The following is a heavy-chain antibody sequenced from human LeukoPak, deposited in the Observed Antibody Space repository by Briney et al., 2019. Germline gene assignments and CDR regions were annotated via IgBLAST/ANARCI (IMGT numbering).Heavy chain of an antibody. CDR3: ARVDIVVPAAMSGAYYYYYYMDV. V-gene: IGHV6-1*01. D-gene: IGHD2-2*01. Sequence: SQTLSLTCAISGDSVSSNSAAWNWIRQSPSRGLEWLGRTYYRSKWYNDYAVSVKSRITINPDTSKNQFSLQLNSVTPEDTAVYYCARVDIVVPAAMSGAYYYYYYMDVWGKGTTVTVSS. CDR1: GDSVSSNSAA. CDR2: TYYRSKWYN. J-gene: IGHJ6*03.